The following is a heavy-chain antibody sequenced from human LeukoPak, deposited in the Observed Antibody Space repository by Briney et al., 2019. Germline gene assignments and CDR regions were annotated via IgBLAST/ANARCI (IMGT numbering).Heavy chain of an antibody. V-gene: IGHV4-4*07. CDR2: IYTSGST. J-gene: IGHJ6*03. Sequence: SETLSLTCTVSGGSISSYYWSWIRQPAGKGLEWIGRIYTSGSTNYNPSLKSRVTMSVDTSKNQFSLKLSSVTAADTAVYYCARCPIPRYSSSWDYYYYYMDVWGKGTTATVSS. D-gene: IGHD6-13*01. CDR1: GGSISSYY. CDR3: ARCPIPRYSSSWDYYYYYMDV.